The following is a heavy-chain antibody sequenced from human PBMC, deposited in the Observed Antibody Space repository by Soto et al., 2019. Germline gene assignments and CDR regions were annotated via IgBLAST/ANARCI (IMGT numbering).Heavy chain of an antibody. CDR3: ASRPHRSGYYYSLDY. J-gene: IGHJ4*02. D-gene: IGHD3-22*01. V-gene: IGHV3-23*01. Sequence: GGSLRLACAASIFTFSSYAMMWVRQAPGKGLEWVSAISGSGGSTYYADSVKGRFTISRDNSKNTLYLQMNSLRAEDTAVYYCASRPHRSGYYYSLDYWGQGTLVTVSS. CDR1: IFTFSSYA. CDR2: ISGSGGST.